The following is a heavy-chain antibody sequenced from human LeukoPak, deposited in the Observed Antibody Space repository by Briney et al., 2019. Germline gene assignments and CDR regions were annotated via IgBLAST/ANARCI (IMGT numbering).Heavy chain of an antibody. J-gene: IGHJ4*02. CDR1: GFTFSSYG. CDR3: AKDRSDSSGYPLDY. CDR2: IWYDGSNK. Sequence: GGSLRLSCAASGFTFSSYGMHWVRQAPGKGLEWVAVIWYDGSNKYYADSVKGRFTISRDNSKNTLYLQVNSLRAEDTAVYYCAKDRSDSSGYPLDYWGQGTLVTVSS. D-gene: IGHD3-22*01. V-gene: IGHV3-33*06.